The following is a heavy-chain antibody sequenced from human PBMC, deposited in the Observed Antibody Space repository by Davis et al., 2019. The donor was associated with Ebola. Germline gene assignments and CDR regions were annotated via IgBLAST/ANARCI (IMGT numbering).Heavy chain of an antibody. CDR3: ARGDCSSTSCYHGMDV. J-gene: IGHJ6*02. Sequence: SVKVSCKASGYTFTGYYMHWVRQAPGQGLEWMGRIIPILGIANYAQKFQGRVTITADKSTSTAYMELSSLRSEDTAVYYCARGDCSSTSCYHGMDVWGQGTTVTVSS. D-gene: IGHD2-2*01. CDR1: GYTFTGYY. CDR2: IIPILGIA. V-gene: IGHV1-69*04.